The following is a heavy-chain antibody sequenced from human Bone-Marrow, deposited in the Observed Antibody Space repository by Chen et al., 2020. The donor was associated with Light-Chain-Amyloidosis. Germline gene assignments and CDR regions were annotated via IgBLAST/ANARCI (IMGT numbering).Heavy chain of an antibody. D-gene: IGHD4-4*01. Sequence: EVQLVESGGGLVQPGGSLRLSCAASGSTFDNYEMNWVRQVPGGGLEWVSYISSDSRSIYYADSVKGRFTISRDNAKNSLYLQMNSLRAEDTAVYYWASLHDYNTYHLPFDYWGPGTLVTVSS. CDR3: ASLHDYNTYHLPFDY. CDR1: GSTFDNYE. CDR2: ISSDSRSI. V-gene: IGHV3-48*03. J-gene: IGHJ4*02.